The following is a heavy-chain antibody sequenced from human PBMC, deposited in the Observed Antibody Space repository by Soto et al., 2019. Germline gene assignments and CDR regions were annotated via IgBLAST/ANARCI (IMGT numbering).Heavy chain of an antibody. J-gene: IGHJ4*02. Sequence: SETLSLTCTVSSGSISSYNWNWVRQPPGKGLEWIGFINYNGSTHYNPSLKSRVTISLDTSKNQFSLELNSVTAADTAVYYCARENYYALDYWGPGTLVTVSS. CDR2: INYNGST. CDR3: ARENYYALDY. V-gene: IGHV4-59*01. D-gene: IGHD3-10*01. CDR1: SGSISSYN.